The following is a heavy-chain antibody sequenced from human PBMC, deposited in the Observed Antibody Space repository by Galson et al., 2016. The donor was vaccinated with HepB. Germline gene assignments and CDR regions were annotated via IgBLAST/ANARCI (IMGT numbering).Heavy chain of an antibody. V-gene: IGHV3-7*03. CDR2: IQHDSSEK. CDR1: GFTLSDYW. D-gene: IGHD6-19*01. J-gene: IGHJ4*02. CDR3: ARSNTAVPGGVC. Sequence: SLTLSCAASGFTLSDYWMSRLRQAPGKGPEWLANIQHDSSEKYHVDSVKGRCPISRDNAKNSLYLQMNSLRVEDTAVYYCARSNTAVPGGVCWGQGTLVTVSS.